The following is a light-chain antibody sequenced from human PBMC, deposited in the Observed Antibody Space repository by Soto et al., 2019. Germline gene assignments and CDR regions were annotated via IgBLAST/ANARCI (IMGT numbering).Light chain of an antibody. CDR1: ALPKQY. CDR2: KDS. Sequence: SYELTQPPSVSVSPGQTARITCSGDALPKQYAHWYQQKPGLAPVLVIYKDSERPSGVPERFSGSSSGTTVTLTISGVQAEDEADYYCQSADNSDTFPVVFGGGTKVTVL. J-gene: IGLJ2*01. V-gene: IGLV3-25*03. CDR3: QSADNSDTFPVV.